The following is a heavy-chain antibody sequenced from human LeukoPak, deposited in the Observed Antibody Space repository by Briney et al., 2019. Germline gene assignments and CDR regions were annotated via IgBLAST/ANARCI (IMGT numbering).Heavy chain of an antibody. D-gene: IGHD3-10*01. CDR2: INPSGGST. CDR3: ARNQGSIYYYYYMDV. CDR1: GYTFTTYY. Sequence: GASVKVSCKASGYTFTTYYMHWVRQAPGQGLEWMGIINPSGGSTSYAQKFQGRVTMTRDTSTSTVYMELSSLRSEDTAVYYCARNQGSIYYYYYMDVWGKGTTVTVSS. V-gene: IGHV1-46*01. J-gene: IGHJ6*03.